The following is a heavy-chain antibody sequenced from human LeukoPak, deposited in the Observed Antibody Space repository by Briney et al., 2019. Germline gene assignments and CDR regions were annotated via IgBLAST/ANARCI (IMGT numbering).Heavy chain of an antibody. D-gene: IGHD6-13*01. J-gene: IGHJ4*02. Sequence: PGGSLRLSYAASAFTFSSYGMNWVRRAPGKGLEWVSYISSSGSSIYYADSVKGRFTISRDNAKNSLYLQMNSLRAEDTAVYYCARVRSSTDFDYWGQGTLVTVSS. CDR3: ARVRSSTDFDY. CDR1: AFTFSSYG. V-gene: IGHV3-48*03. CDR2: ISSSGSSI.